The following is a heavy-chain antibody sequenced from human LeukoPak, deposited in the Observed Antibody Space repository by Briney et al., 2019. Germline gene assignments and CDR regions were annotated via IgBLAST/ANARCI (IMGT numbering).Heavy chain of an antibody. J-gene: IGHJ3*02. Sequence: GGSLRLSCGASGFIFSDYGMSWVRQAPGKGLEWVANIKQDGSEKYYVDSVKGRFTISRDNAKNSLYLQMNSLRAEDTAVYYCVLCIGYNPGDAFDIWGQGTMVTVSS. D-gene: IGHD5-24*01. CDR2: IKQDGSEK. V-gene: IGHV3-7*01. CDR1: GFIFSDYG. CDR3: VLCIGYNPGDAFDI.